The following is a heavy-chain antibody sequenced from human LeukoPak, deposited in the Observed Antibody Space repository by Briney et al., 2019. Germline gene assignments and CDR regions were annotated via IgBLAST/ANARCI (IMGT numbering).Heavy chain of an antibody. CDR3: AKVPAPYYDILTGYSYQYYFDY. D-gene: IGHD3-9*01. CDR2: ISGGGGST. CDR1: GFTFSSYA. J-gene: IGHJ4*02. V-gene: IGHV3-23*01. Sequence: GGSLRLSCAASGFTFSSYAMSWVRQAPGKGLEWASAISGGGGSTYYAYLVKGRFTISRDNSKTTLYLQMNRLRAEDTAVYYCAKVPAPYYDILTGYSYQYYFDYWGQGTLVTVSS.